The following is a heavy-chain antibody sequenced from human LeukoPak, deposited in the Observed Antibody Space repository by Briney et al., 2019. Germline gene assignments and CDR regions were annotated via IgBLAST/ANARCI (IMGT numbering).Heavy chain of an antibody. CDR3: ARAAIFSGYDLDY. V-gene: IGHV1-8*01. CDR2: MNPNSGNT. D-gene: IGHD5-12*01. J-gene: IGHJ4*02. CDR1: GYTFTSYD. Sequence: ASVKVSCKASGYTFTSYDINWVRQATGQGLEWMGWMNPNSGNTGYAQKFQGRVTMTRNTSISTAYMELSSLRSEDTAVYYCARAAIFSGYDLDYWGQGTLVTVSS.